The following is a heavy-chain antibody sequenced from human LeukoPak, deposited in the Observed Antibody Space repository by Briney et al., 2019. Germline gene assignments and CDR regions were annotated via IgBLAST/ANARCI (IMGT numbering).Heavy chain of an antibody. Sequence: GGSLRLSCAASGFTFSDYYMSWIRQAPGKGLEWVSYISSSGSTIYYADSVKGRFTISRDNAKNSLYLQMNSLRAEDTAVYYCGRAMVRGAMGASDIWGQGTMVTVSS. D-gene: IGHD3-10*01. CDR2: ISSSGSTI. CDR1: GFTFSDYY. J-gene: IGHJ3*02. CDR3: GRAMVRGAMGASDI. V-gene: IGHV3-11*01.